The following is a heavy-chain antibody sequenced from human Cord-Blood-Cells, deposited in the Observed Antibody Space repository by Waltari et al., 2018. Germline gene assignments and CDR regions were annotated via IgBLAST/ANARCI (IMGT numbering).Heavy chain of an antibody. J-gene: IGHJ4*02. D-gene: IGHD6-13*01. Sequence: QVQLQQWGAGLLKPSETLSLTCAVYGGSFSGYYWSWIRQPPGKGLEWIGEINHSGSTNPNPPLKSRVTISVDTSKNQFSLKLSPVTAADTAVYYCARMSSSWYFDYWGQGTLVTGSS. CDR3: ARMSSSWYFDY. CDR1: GGSFSGYY. V-gene: IGHV4-34*01. CDR2: INHSGST.